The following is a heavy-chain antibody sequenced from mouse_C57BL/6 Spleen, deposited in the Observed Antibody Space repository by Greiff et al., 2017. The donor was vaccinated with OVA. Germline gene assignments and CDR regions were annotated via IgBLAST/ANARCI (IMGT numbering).Heavy chain of an antibody. Sequence: QVQLQQPGAELVKPGASVKLSCKASGYTFTSYWMQWVKQRPGQGLEWIGEIDPSDSYTNYNQKFKGKATLTVATSSSTAYMQLSSLTSEDSAVYDCARRDGYDGYYFDYWGQGTTLTVSS. CDR1: GYTFTSYW. CDR3: ARRDGYDGYYFDY. CDR2: IDPSDSYT. J-gene: IGHJ2*01. D-gene: IGHD2-2*01. V-gene: IGHV1-50*01.